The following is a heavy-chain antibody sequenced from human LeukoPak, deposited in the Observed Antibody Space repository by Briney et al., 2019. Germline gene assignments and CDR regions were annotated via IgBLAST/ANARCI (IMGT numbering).Heavy chain of an antibody. CDR3: ATVSVEMATTPYYYYYGMDV. Sequence: GASVKVSCKVSGYTLTELSMHWVRQAPGKGLEWMGGFDPEDGETIYAQKFQGRVTMTEDTSTDTAYMEPSSLRSEDTAVYYCATVSVEMATTPYYYYYGMDVWGQGTTVTVSS. D-gene: IGHD5-24*01. CDR1: GYTLTELS. J-gene: IGHJ6*02. CDR2: FDPEDGET. V-gene: IGHV1-24*01.